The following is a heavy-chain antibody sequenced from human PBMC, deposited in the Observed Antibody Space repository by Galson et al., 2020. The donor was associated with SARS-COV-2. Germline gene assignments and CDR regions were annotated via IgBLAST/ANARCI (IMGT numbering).Heavy chain of an antibody. V-gene: IGHV3-30*04. CDR1: GFTFTNYA. Sequence: QLGESLKISCAASGFTFTNYAMHWVRQAPGKGLEWLTVISHAGKIQVYADSVKGRFTISRDNSGNMVFLQIVSLRPDDTALYYCTRDVSGGASDIWGQGTMVTVSS. D-gene: IGHD1-26*01. J-gene: IGHJ3*02. CDR3: TRDVSGGASDI. CDR2: ISHAGKIQ.